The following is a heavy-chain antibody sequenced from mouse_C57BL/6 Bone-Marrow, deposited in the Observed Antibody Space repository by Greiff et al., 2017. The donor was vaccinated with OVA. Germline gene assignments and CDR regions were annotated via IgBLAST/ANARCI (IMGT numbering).Heavy chain of an antibody. CDR1: GFTFSSYG. CDR2: ISSGGSYT. V-gene: IGHV5-6*01. CDR3: ARLTSYYAMDY. J-gene: IGHJ4*01. Sequence: EVQLVESGGDLVKPGGSLKLSCAASGFTFSSYGMSWVRQTPDKRLEWVATISSGGSYTYYPDSVKGRFTISRDNAKNTLYLQMSSLKSEDTAMYYCARLTSYYAMDYWGQGTSVTVSS.